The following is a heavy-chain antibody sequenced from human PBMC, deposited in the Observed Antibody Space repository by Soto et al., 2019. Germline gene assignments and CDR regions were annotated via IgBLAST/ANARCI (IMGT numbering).Heavy chain of an antibody. D-gene: IGHD4-17*01. CDR3: ARVEPTTVTTFIDY. CDR1: GGTFSSYA. V-gene: IGHV1-69*13. CDR2: IIPIFGTA. Sequence: SVKASCKAPGGTFSSYAISWVRQAPGQGLEWMGGIIPIFGTANYAQKFQGRVTITADESTSTAYMELSSLRSEDTAVYYCARVEPTTVTTFIDYWGQGTLVTVSS. J-gene: IGHJ4*02.